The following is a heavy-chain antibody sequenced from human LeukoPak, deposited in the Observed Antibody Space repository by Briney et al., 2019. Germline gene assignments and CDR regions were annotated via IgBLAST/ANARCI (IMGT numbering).Heavy chain of an antibody. Sequence: GASVKVSCKASGYTFTSYGISWVRQAPGQGLEWMGWISAYNGNTNYAQKLQGRVTMTSDTSTSTAYMELRSLRSDDTAVYYCARGDYVWGSYRPYYFDYWGQGTLVTVSS. V-gene: IGHV1-18*01. CDR3: ARGDYVWGSYRPYYFDY. J-gene: IGHJ4*02. D-gene: IGHD3-16*02. CDR1: GYTFTSYG. CDR2: ISAYNGNT.